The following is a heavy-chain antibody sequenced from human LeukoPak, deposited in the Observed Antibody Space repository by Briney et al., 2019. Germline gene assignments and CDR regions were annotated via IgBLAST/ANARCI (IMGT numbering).Heavy chain of an antibody. V-gene: IGHV3-30-3*01. D-gene: IGHD1-26*01. CDR1: GFTFSSYA. Sequence: PGGSLRLSCAASGFTFSSYAMHWVRQAPGKGLEWVAVISYDGSNKYYADSVKGRFTISRDNSKNTLYLQMNSLRAEDTAVYYCASQTHLGSGSYPPGIWGQGTLVTVSS. J-gene: IGHJ4*02. CDR3: ASQTHLGSGSYPPGI. CDR2: ISYDGSNK.